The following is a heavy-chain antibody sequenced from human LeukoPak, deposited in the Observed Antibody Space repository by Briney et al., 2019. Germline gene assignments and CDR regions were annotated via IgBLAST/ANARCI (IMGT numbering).Heavy chain of an antibody. CDR1: GGSISSYY. J-gene: IGHJ4*02. D-gene: IGHD1-7*01. Sequence: KPSETLSLTCTVSGGSISSYYWSWIRQPPGKGLEWIGYINYSGSTNYNPSLKSRVTISVDTSKNQFSLKLSSVTAADTAVYYCARAELPSLFDYWGQGTLVTVSS. CDR2: INYSGST. CDR3: ARAELPSLFDY. V-gene: IGHV4-59*01.